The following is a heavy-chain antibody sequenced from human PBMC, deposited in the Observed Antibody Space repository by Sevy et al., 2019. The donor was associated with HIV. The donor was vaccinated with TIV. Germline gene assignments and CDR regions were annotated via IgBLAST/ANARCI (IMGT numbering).Heavy chain of an antibody. Sequence: GGSLRLSCAASGFIFNSYTMNWVRQAPGKGLEWVSAISGSGGTTYYADSVKVRFTISRDNSKNTVDLQMNSLRVEDTAVYYCAKGYGSGSPPDYWGQGTLVTVSS. CDR2: ISGSGGTT. V-gene: IGHV3-23*01. CDR1: GFIFNSYT. J-gene: IGHJ4*02. CDR3: AKGYGSGSPPDY. D-gene: IGHD3-10*01.